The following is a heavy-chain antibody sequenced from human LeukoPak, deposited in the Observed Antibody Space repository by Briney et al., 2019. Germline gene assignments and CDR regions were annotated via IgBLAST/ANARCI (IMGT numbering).Heavy chain of an antibody. CDR3: AKGPAGGFDP. D-gene: IGHD6-19*01. CDR1: GFTFSDYY. J-gene: IGHJ5*02. CDR2: ISGSGGST. V-gene: IGHV3-23*01. Sequence: GGSLRLSCAASGFTFSDYYMSWVRQAPGKGLEWVSAISGSGGSTYYADSVKGRFTISRDNSKNTLYLQMNSLRAEDTAVYYCAKGPAGGFDPWGQGTLVTVSS.